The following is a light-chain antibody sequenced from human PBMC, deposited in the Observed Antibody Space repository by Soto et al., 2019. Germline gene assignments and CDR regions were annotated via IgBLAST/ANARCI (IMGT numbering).Light chain of an antibody. J-gene: IGKJ2*01. CDR3: LRIHTFPRT. V-gene: IGKV1-9*01. CDR2: GVS. CDR1: QRISSY. Sequence: DIQLTQSPSFLSASVGDRVTITCRASQRISSYLNWYQQKPGKAPKLLISGVSTLETGVPSRFSGSGSGSEFTLTISSLQPDDFATYYCLRIHTFPRTFGQGTKLEIK.